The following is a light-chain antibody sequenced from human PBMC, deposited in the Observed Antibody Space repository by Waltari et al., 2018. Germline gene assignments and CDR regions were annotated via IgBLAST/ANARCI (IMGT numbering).Light chain of an antibody. J-gene: IGKJ2*01. CDR1: QSVLSSSNNKNY. Sequence: DIVMTQSPDSLAVSLGERATINCKSSQSVLSSSNNKNYLGWYQQKPGQAPKLLISWASTRESGVPDRFRGSGSGTDFALTITSLQAEDVAVYYCQQCYSFPYTFGQGTKLEIK. CDR3: QQCYSFPYT. V-gene: IGKV4-1*01. CDR2: WAS.